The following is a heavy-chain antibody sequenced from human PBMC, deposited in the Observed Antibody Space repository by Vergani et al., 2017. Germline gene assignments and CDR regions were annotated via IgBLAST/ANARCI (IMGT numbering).Heavy chain of an antibody. V-gene: IGHV3-53*01. CDR2: IYSGGST. D-gene: IGHD5-18*01. Sequence: EVQLVESGGGLIQPGGSLRLSCAASGFTVSSNYMSWVRQAPGKGLEWVSVIYSGGSTYYADSVKGRFTISRDNSKNTLYLQMNSLRAEDTAVYYCSIQVSIDYYYYMDVWGKGTTVTVSS. CDR1: GFTVSSNY. J-gene: IGHJ6*03. CDR3: SIQVSIDYYYYMDV.